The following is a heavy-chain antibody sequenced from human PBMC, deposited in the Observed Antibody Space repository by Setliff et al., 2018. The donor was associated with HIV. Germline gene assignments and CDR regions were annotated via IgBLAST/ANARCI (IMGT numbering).Heavy chain of an antibody. V-gene: IGHV4-34*01. CDR1: GGSFSAYH. D-gene: IGHD5-12*01. Sequence: SETLSLTCAVYGGSFSAYHWGWIRQPPGKGLEWIGSMYYTGSTYYNLSLKSRVTISVDTSKKQFSLKLSSVTAADTAVYYCARDRPYSGYPDWGQGTLVTVSS. CDR3: ARDRPYSGYPD. CDR2: MYYTGST. J-gene: IGHJ4*02.